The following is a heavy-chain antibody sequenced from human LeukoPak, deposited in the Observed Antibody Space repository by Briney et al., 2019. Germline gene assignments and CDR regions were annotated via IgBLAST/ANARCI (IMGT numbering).Heavy chain of an antibody. CDR2: IYYSGST. J-gene: IGHJ4*02. CDR3: ARNLVGPGPTRITIFGVAKVGYYFDY. V-gene: IGHV4-39*01. Sequence: SETLSLTCTVSGGSISSSSYYWGWIRQPPGKGLEWIGSIYYSGSTYYNPSLKSRVTISVDTSKNQFSLKLSSVTAADTAVYYCARNLVGPGPTRITIFGVAKVGYYFDYWGQGTLVTVSS. CDR1: GGSISSSSYY. D-gene: IGHD3-3*01.